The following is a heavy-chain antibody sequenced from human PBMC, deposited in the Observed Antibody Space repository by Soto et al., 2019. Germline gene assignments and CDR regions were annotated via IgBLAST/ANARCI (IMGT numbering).Heavy chain of an antibody. J-gene: IGHJ6*02. V-gene: IGHV3-21*01. CDR1: GFTFSSYS. CDR3: ASSAERMDV. CDR2: ISSSSSYI. Sequence: EVQLVESGGGLVKPGGSLRLSCAASGFTFSSYSMNWVRQAPGKGLEWVSSISSSSSYIYYADSVKGRLTISRDNAKNSLYLQMNTLRAEDTAVYYCASSAERMDVWGQGTTVTVSS.